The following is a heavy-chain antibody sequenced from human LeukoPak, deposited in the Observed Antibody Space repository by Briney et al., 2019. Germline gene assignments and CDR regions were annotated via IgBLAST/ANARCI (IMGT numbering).Heavy chain of an antibody. Sequence: SETLSLTCTVSGGSSSSYYWTWIRQPPGKGLKWIRYIHTSGSTNYNPSLKSRVTMSVNTSKNQFSLRLSSVTAADTAVYYCVRPGQSNWWVYFNYWGQGTVVTVSS. CDR1: GGSSSSYY. J-gene: IGHJ4*02. CDR3: VRPGQSNWWVYFNY. D-gene: IGHD2-15*01. CDR2: IHTSGST. V-gene: IGHV4-4*09.